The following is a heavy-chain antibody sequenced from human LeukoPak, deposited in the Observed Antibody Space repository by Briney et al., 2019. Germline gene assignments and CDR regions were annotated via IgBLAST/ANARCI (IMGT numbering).Heavy chain of an antibody. V-gene: IGHV4-59*08. CDR2: IYYSGST. CDR1: GGSISSDY. Sequence: SETLSLTCTVSGGSISSDYWSWIRQPPGKGLEWIGYIYYSGSTNYNPSLKSRVTISVDTSKNQFSLKLSSVTAADTAVYYCASYGLGYCSSTSCYYFDYWGQGTLVTVSS. CDR3: ASYGLGYCSSTSCYYFDY. D-gene: IGHD2-2*01. J-gene: IGHJ4*02.